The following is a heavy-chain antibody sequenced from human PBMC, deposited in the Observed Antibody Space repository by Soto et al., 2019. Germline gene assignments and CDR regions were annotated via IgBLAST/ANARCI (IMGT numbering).Heavy chain of an antibody. CDR1: GFTFSSYA. D-gene: IGHD3-9*01. CDR2: ISGSGGST. Sequence: GGSLRLSCAASGFTFSSYAMSWVRQAPGKGLEWVSAISGSGGSTYYADSVKGRFTISRDNSKNTLYLQMNSLRAEDTAVYYCASRPDYYDILSGYFNGFKYYGMDFWGKGSTVPVSS. CDR3: ASRPDYYDILSGYFNGFKYYGMDF. J-gene: IGHJ6*04. V-gene: IGHV3-23*01.